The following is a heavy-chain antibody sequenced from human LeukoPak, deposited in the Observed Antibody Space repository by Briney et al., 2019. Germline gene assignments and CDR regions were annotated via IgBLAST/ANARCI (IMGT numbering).Heavy chain of an antibody. CDR1: GFTFSSYS. D-gene: IGHD6-13*01. CDR2: ISSGSSTI. J-gene: IGHJ4*02. V-gene: IGHV3-48*01. CDR3: ARVGSSWLDY. Sequence: GGSLRLSCAASGFTFSSYSMNWVRQAPGKGLEWVSYISSGSSTIYYADSMKGRFTISRDNSKNTLYLQMNSLRAEDTAVYYCARVGSSWLDYWGQGTLVTVSS.